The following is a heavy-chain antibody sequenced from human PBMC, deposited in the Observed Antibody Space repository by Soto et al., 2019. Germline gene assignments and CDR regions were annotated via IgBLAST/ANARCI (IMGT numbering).Heavy chain of an antibody. V-gene: IGHV1-69*06. CDR1: GGTFSSYA. J-gene: IGHJ6*02. CDR2: IIPIFGTA. Sequence: SVKVSCNASGGTFSSYAISWVRQAPGQGLECMGGIIPIFGTANYAQKFQGRVTITADKSTSTAYMELSSLRSEDTAVYYCARGGTDPTFYYSMDVWGQGTTVTVSS. CDR3: ARGGTDPTFYYSMDV. D-gene: IGHD1-1*01.